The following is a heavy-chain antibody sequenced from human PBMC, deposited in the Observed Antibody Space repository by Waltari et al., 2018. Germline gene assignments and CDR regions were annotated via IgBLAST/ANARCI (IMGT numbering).Heavy chain of an antibody. Sequence: EVQLVESGGGLVQPGGSLRLSCAASGFTFSSYSMNWVRQAPGKGLEWVSYISSSSSTIYYADSVKGRFTISRDNAKNSLYLQMNSLRAEDTAVYYCARVGSSWTDFFDYWGQGTLVTVSS. J-gene: IGHJ4*02. CDR1: GFTFSSYS. CDR2: ISSSSSTI. CDR3: ARVGSSWTDFFDY. V-gene: IGHV3-48*04. D-gene: IGHD6-13*01.